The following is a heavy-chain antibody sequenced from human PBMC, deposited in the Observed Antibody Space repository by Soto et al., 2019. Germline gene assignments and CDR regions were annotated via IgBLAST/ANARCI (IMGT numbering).Heavy chain of an antibody. J-gene: IGHJ6*02. CDR3: AIDTDTILPEDHYYGMDF. Sequence: QVQLVQSGAEVKKPGASVKVSCKASGYTFTSYGISWVRQTPGQGLERMGWIRAYNGNTNNTQKLQGRVPITKDTSTSPAYMELRSLRSDATAADYCAIDTDTILPEDHYYGMDFCGHGTTVTVS. CDR1: GYTFTSYG. V-gene: IGHV1-18*01. CDR2: IRAYNGNT. D-gene: IGHD3-3*01.